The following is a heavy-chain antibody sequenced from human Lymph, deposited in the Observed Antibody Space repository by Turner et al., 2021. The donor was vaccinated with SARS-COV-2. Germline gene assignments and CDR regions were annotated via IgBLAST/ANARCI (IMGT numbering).Heavy chain of an antibody. Sequence: QVSLVESGGGVVQPGRSLRLSCTASGFTFSSYAMHWVRQAPGKGLEWVSLISYDGSNKYYADSVKGRFTISRDNSKNTLYLQMNSLRTEDTAVYYCAREMGSGSDYWGQGTLVTVSS. CDR2: ISYDGSNK. V-gene: IGHV3-30*04. J-gene: IGHJ4*02. CDR1: GFTFSSYA. D-gene: IGHD3-10*01. CDR3: AREMGSGSDY.